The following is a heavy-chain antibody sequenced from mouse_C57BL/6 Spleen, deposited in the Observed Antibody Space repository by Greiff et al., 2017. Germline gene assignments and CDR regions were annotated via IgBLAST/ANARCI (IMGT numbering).Heavy chain of an antibody. CDR3: TRSSRRGDY. Sequence: QVQLKESGAELVRPGASVTLSCKASGYTFTDYEMHWVKQTPVHGLEWIGAIDPETGGTAYNQKFKGKAILTADKSSSTAYMELRSLTSEDSAVYYCTRSSRRGDYWGQGTTLTVSS. CDR2: IDPETGGT. CDR1: GYTFTDYE. J-gene: IGHJ2*01. V-gene: IGHV1-15*01.